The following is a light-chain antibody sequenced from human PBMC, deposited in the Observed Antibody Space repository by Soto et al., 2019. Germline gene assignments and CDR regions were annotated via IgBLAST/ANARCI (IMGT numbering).Light chain of an antibody. CDR1: QSVSGSY. V-gene: IGKV3-20*01. J-gene: IGKJ3*01. CDR2: GAS. CDR3: QQHGTSPTT. Sequence: IVLTQSPGTLSLSPGEGATLSCRASQSVSGSYLAWYQQRPGQAPRLVIYGASRRATGIPDRFSGSGSGTDFTLSISRLEPEDFAVYYCQQHGTSPTTFGPGTNVDIK.